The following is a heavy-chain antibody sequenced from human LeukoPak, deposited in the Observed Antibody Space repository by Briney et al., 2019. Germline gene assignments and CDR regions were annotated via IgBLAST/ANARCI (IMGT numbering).Heavy chain of an antibody. D-gene: IGHD3-10*01. CDR1: GYTFTSYG. Sequence: RASVKVSCKASGYTFTSYGISWVRQATGQGLEWMGWMNPNSGNTGYAQKFQGRVTMTRNTSISTAYMELSSLRSEDTAVYYCARGRYGSGSYYNDFDYWGQGTLVTVSS. J-gene: IGHJ4*02. CDR2: MNPNSGNT. CDR3: ARGRYGSGSYYNDFDY. V-gene: IGHV1-8*02.